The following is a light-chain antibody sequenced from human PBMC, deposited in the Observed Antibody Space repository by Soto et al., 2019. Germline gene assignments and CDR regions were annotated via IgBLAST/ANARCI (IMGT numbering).Light chain of an antibody. CDR2: SNS. V-gene: IGLV1-44*01. J-gene: IGLJ1*01. CDR1: SSNIGGNT. Sequence: QSVLTQPPSASGTPGQRVTFSCSGSSSNIGGNTVIWFQHLPRTAPKLLIFSNSQRPSGVPDRFSGAKSGTSASLAISGLQSEDEANYYCATWDDGLSAYVFGTGTKVTVL. CDR3: ATWDDGLSAYV.